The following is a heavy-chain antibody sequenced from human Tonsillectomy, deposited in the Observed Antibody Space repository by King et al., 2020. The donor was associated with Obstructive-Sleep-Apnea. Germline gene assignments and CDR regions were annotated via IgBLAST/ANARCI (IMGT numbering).Heavy chain of an antibody. Sequence: VQLVESGGGLVQAGGSLRLSCAASGFTFSSYSMNWVRQVPGKGREWVSYISISSSTIYYADSVKGRFTISRDNAKNSLYLQMKSLRAEDTAVYYCARDRTSAIWGQGTMVTVSS. V-gene: IGHV3-48*04. CDR3: ARDRTSAI. CDR2: ISISSSTI. J-gene: IGHJ3*02. CDR1: GFTFSSYS.